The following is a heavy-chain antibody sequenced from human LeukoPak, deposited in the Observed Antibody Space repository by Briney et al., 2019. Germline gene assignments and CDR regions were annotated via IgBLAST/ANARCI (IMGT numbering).Heavy chain of an antibody. D-gene: IGHD6-6*01. Sequence: GGSLRLSCAASGFTVSSNYMSWVRQAPGKGLEWVSVIYSGGSTYYADSVKGRFTISRDNAKNSLYLQMNSLRAEDTAVYYCARDPYSSSSFDFWGQGTLVTVSS. CDR2: IYSGGST. V-gene: IGHV3-66*01. CDR3: ARDPYSSSSFDF. CDR1: GFTVSSNY. J-gene: IGHJ4*02.